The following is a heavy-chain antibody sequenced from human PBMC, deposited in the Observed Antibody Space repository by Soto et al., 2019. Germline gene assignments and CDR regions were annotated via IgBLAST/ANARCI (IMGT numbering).Heavy chain of an antibody. D-gene: IGHD5-12*01. CDR1: GFSFNPYV. CDR3: VKASDGAWPYYFDS. J-gene: IGHJ4*02. V-gene: IGHV3-23*01. Sequence: GGSLRLSCAASGFSFNPYVIAWVRQAPGKGLEWVSAIRSNTAITHYPDSMRGRFTISRVNSENTIFLQMHSLRVEDSDVYFCVKASDGAWPYYFDSWGQGTLVTVSS. CDR2: IRSNTAIT.